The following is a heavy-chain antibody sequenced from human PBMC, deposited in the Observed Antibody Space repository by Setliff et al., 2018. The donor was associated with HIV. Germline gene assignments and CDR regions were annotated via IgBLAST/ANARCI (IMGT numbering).Heavy chain of an antibody. CDR3: ARVGPMVRGVPASYYYGMDV. V-gene: IGHV1-18*01. Sequence: ASVKVSCKASGYTFTSYGISWVRQAPGQGLEWMGWISAYNGNTNYAQELQGRVTMTTDTSTSTAYMELRSLRSDDTAVYYCARVGPMVRGVPASYYYGMDVWGQGTTVTVS. D-gene: IGHD3-10*01. J-gene: IGHJ6*02. CDR1: GYTFTSYG. CDR2: ISAYNGNT.